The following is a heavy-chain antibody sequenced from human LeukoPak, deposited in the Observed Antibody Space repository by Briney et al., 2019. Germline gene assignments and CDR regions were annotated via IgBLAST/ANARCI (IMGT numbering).Heavy chain of an antibody. CDR2: ISSSGSTI. CDR3: AGLRFLEWFPPY. D-gene: IGHD3-3*01. Sequence: GGSLRLSCAASGFTFSDYDMSWIRQAPGKGLEWVSYISSSGSTIYYADSVKGRFTISRDNAKNSLYLQMNSLRAEDTAVYYCAGLRFLEWFPPYWGQGTLVTVSS. V-gene: IGHV3-11*04. CDR1: GFTFSDYD. J-gene: IGHJ4*02.